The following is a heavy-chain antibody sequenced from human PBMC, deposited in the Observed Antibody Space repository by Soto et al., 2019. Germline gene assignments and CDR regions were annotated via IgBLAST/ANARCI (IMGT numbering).Heavy chain of an antibody. D-gene: IGHD3-3*01. J-gene: IGHJ6*02. CDR3: ARELRYYDFWSGYPYYYYGMDV. CDR2: INPNSGGT. CDR1: GYTFTGYY. V-gene: IGHV1-2*04. Sequence: ASVKVSCKASGYTFTGYYMHWVRQAPGQGLEWMGWINPNSGGTNYAQKFQGWVTMTRDTSISTAYMELSRLRSDDTAVYYCARELRYYDFWSGYPYYYYGMDVWGQGTTVTVSS.